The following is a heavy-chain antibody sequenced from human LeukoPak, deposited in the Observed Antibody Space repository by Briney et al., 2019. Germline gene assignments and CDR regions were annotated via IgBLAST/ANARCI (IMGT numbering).Heavy chain of an antibody. CDR3: ARGGGLDV. V-gene: IGHV3-48*04. D-gene: IGHD3-16*01. CDR2: ISGSSGII. CDR1: GFTFNTYT. J-gene: IGHJ6*02. Sequence: GGSLRLSCAASGFTFNTYTMNWVRQAPGKGLEWVSYISGSSGIIDYADSVRGRFTISRDNAKNSLYLQMSNLRAEDTAAYFCARGGGLDVWGQGATVTVSS.